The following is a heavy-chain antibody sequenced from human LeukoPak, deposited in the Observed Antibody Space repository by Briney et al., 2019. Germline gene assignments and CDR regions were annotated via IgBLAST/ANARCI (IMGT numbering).Heavy chain of an antibody. J-gene: IGHJ6*03. CDR1: GYTFTSYY. CDR3: AREHSGQGAPDYYYYYMDV. CDR2: INPNSGGT. D-gene: IGHD6-19*01. Sequence: PVASVKVSCKASGYTFTSYYMHWVRQAPGQGLEWMGWINPNSGGTNSVQKFQGRVTMTRDTSISTAYMELSRLRSDDTAVYYCAREHSGQGAPDYYYYYMDVWGKGTTVTVSS. V-gene: IGHV1-2*02.